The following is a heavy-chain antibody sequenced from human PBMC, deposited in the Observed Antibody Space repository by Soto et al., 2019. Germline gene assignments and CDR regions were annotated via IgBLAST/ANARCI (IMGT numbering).Heavy chain of an antibody. Sequence: SEALSLTCAVSGGSISSGGYSWSWIRQPPGKGLEWIGYIYHSGSTYYNPSLKSRVTISVDRSKNQFSLKLSSVTAADTAVYCCARVQDLWGQGTLVTVYS. J-gene: IGHJ5*02. CDR3: ARVQDL. D-gene: IGHD1-1*01. CDR2: IYHSGST. CDR1: GGSISSGGYS. V-gene: IGHV4-30-2*01.